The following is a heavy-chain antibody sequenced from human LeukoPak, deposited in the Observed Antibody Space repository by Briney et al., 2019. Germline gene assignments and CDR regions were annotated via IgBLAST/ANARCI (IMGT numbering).Heavy chain of an antibody. Sequence: PSETLSLTCTVSGGSISSYYWSWIRQPPGKGLEWIGYIYYSGSTNYNPSLKSRVTTSVDTSKNQFSLKLSSVTAADTAVYYCARDRSRSVRNYYYYYGMDVWGQGTTVTVSS. CDR1: GGSISSYY. CDR2: IYYSGST. J-gene: IGHJ6*02. V-gene: IGHV4-59*01. CDR3: ARDRSRSVRNYYYYYGMDV. D-gene: IGHD3-10*01.